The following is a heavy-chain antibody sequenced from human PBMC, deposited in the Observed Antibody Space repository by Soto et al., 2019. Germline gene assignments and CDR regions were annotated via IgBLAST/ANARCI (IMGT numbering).Heavy chain of an antibody. J-gene: IGHJ4*02. CDR1: GYTFTDYY. V-gene: IGHV1-2*04. D-gene: IGHD1-1*01. Sequence: QVQLVQSGADLKKPGASVKVSCKASGYTFTDYYMHWVRQAPGQGLEWMGWINPNNGGTSYAQKCEGXVXTXRXSSISTAYMEVRRLTSDDTAVYYCARGSPTTTPFDYWGQGTLVTVSS. CDR3: ARGSPTTTPFDY. CDR2: INPNNGGT.